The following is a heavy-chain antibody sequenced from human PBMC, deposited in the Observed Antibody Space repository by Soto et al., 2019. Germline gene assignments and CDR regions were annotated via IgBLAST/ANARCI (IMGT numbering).Heavy chain of an antibody. J-gene: IGHJ6*02. CDR1: GFTFSSYA. V-gene: IGHV3-64*02. CDR3: ANELAAAPHYYYYGMDV. D-gene: IGHD6-13*01. Sequence: PGGSLRLSCAASGFTFSSYAMHWVRQAPGKRLEYVSAISSNGGSTYYADSVKGRFTISRDNSKNTLYLQMGSLRAEDMAVYYCANELAAAPHYYYYGMDVWGQGTTVTVSS. CDR2: ISSNGGST.